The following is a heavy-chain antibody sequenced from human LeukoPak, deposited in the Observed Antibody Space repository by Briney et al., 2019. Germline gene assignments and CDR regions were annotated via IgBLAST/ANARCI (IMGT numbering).Heavy chain of an antibody. CDR2: IYSGGST. V-gene: IGHV3-53*01. CDR1: GFTVSSNY. Sequence: GGSLRLSCAASGFTVSSNYMSWVRQAPGKGLEWVSVIYSGGSTYYADSVKGRFTISRDNSKNTLYLQMNSLRAEDTAVYYCTTGRYCTNGVCCPLGYWGQGTLVTVSS. CDR3: TTGRYCTNGVCCPLGY. D-gene: IGHD2-8*01. J-gene: IGHJ4*02.